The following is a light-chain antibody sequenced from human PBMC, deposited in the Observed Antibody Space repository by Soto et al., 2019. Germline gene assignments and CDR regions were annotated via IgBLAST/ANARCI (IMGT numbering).Light chain of an antibody. CDR3: QQYYSSPYT. CDR1: QSVLYNSSNKNY. CDR2: WAS. V-gene: IGKV4-1*01. J-gene: IGKJ2*01. Sequence: DIVMTQSPDSLAVSLGERATINCKSSQSVLYNSSNKNYLAWYQQKPGQPPKLLIYWASTRESGVPDRFSGSGSGADFTLTISSLQAEDAAVYFCQQYYSSPYTFGQGTKLEIK.